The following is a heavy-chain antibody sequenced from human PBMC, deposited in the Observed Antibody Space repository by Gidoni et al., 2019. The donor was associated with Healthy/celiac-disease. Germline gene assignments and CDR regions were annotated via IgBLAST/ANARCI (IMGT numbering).Heavy chain of an antibody. CDR2: IYYSGST. J-gene: IGHJ3*02. CDR1: GGSLSSSSYY. CDR3: ARLPNYFDAFDI. Sequence: QLQLQESGPGLVKPSETLSLTCTVSGGSLSSSSYYWGWIRQPPGKGLEWIGSIYYSGSTYYNPSLKSRVTISVDTSKNQFSLKLSSVTAADTAVYYCARLPNYFDAFDIWGQGTMVTVSS. V-gene: IGHV4-39*01. D-gene: IGHD4-4*01.